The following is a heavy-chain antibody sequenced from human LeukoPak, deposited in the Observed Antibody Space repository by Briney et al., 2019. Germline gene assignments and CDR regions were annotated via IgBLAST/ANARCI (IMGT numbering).Heavy chain of an antibody. CDR1: GGSISSYY. D-gene: IGHD2-2*01. CDR2: IYYSGRT. Sequence: SETLSLTCTVSGGSISSYYWSWLRQPPGKGMEWIGYIYYSGRTNYIPSLKSRVTILVDTSKKQFSLKLSSVTAADTAVYYCASTAGRYCSSTSCPNFNWFDPWGQGTLVTVSS. V-gene: IGHV4-59*01. J-gene: IGHJ5*02. CDR3: ASTAGRYCSSTSCPNFNWFDP.